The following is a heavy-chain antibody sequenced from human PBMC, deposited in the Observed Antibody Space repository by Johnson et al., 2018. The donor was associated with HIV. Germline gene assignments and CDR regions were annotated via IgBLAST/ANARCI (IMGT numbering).Heavy chain of an antibody. CDR2: IRYDGSNK. CDR1: GFTFSSYG. D-gene: IGHD2-15*01. J-gene: IGHJ3*01. Sequence: QVQLVESGGGVVQPGGSLRLSCAASGFTFSSYGMHWVRQAPGKGLEWVAFIRYDGSNKYYADSVKGRFTISRDNSKNTLYLQMNSLRAEDTALYYCARAPRWSQTFDLWGQGTMVTVSS. V-gene: IGHV3-30*02. CDR3: ARAPRWSQTFDL.